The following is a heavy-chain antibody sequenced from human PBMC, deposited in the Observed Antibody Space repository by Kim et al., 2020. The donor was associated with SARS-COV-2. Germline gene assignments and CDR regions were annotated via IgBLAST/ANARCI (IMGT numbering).Heavy chain of an antibody. CDR2: ISYDGSNK. J-gene: IGHJ6*02. Sequence: GGSLRLSCAASGFTFSSYGMHWVRQAPGKGLEWVAVISYDGSNKYYADSVKGRFTISRDNSKNTLYLQMNSLRAEDTAVYYCAKDLRITIFGVVFVGYYGMDVWGQGTTVTVSS. V-gene: IGHV3-30*18. D-gene: IGHD3-3*01. CDR3: AKDLRITIFGVVFVGYYGMDV. CDR1: GFTFSSYG.